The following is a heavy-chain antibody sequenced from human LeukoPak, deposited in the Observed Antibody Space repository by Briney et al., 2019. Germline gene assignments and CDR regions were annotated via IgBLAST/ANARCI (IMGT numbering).Heavy chain of an antibody. V-gene: IGHV4-30-4*08. CDR2: IYYSGST. CDR1: GGSISSGDYY. Sequence: PSETLSLTCTVSGGSISSGDYYWSWIRQPPGKGLEWIGYIYYSGSTYYNPSLKSRVTISVDTSKNQFSLKLSSVTAADTAVYYCARHLSMIEGDAFDIWGQGTMVTVSS. J-gene: IGHJ3*02. CDR3: ARHLSMIEGDAFDI. D-gene: IGHD3-22*01.